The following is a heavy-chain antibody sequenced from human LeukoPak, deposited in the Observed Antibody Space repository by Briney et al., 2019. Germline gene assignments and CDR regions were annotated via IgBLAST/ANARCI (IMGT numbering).Heavy chain of an antibody. CDR1: GFTFSSCG. J-gene: IGHJ4*02. D-gene: IGHD3-10*01. Sequence: GGSLRLSCAASGFTFSSCGMHWVRQAPGKGLEWVAVISYDGSNKYYADSVKGRFAISRDNSKNTLYLQMNSLRAEDTAVYYCAKVLYGSGSYSYWGQGTLVTVSS. CDR3: AKVLYGSGSYSY. CDR2: ISYDGSNK. V-gene: IGHV3-30*18.